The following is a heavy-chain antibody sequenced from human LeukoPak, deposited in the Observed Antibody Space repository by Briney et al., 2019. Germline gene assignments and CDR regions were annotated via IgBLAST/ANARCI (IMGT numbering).Heavy chain of an antibody. J-gene: IGHJ4*02. CDR3: ARDSLGYCSGGSCYSSY. V-gene: IGHV1-18*04. CDR2: ISAYNGNT. D-gene: IGHD2-15*01. CDR1: GYTFTSYG. Sequence: ASVTVSCKASGYTFTSYGICWVRQAPGQGLEGMGWISAYNGNTNYAQKLQGRVTVTTDTSTSTAYMELKSLRSDDTAVYYCARDSLGYCSGGSCYSSYWGQGTLVTVSS.